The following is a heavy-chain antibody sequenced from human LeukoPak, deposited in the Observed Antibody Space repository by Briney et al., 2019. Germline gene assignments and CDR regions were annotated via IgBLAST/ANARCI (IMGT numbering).Heavy chain of an antibody. Sequence: ASVKVSCKASGYTFTSYAMNWVRQAPGQGLEWMGWINTNTGNPTYAQGFTGRFVFSLDTSVSTAYLQISSLKAEDTAVYYCARNQKDIDDFWSGYRVYYGMDVWGQGTTVTVSS. D-gene: IGHD3-3*01. CDR1: GYTFTSYA. CDR3: ARNQKDIDDFWSGYRVYYGMDV. J-gene: IGHJ6*02. CDR2: INTNTGNP. V-gene: IGHV7-4-1*02.